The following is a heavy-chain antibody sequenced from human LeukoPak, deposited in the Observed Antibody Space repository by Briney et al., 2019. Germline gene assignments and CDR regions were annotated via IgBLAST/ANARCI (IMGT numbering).Heavy chain of an antibody. CDR2: FDPEDGEV. CDR1: GYTFTSYG. V-gene: IGHV1-18*01. Sequence: ASVKVSCKASGYTFTSYGISWVRQAPGRGLEWMGRFDPEDGEVFYADIFQGRIVISADTSINTAYLELSNLRSEDTALYCATSPGTYYNSWGQGTLVTVSS. D-gene: IGHD1-26*01. CDR3: TSPGTYYNS. J-gene: IGHJ4*02.